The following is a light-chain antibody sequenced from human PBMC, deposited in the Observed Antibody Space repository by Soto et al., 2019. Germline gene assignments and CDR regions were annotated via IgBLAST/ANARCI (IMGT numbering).Light chain of an antibody. J-gene: IGLJ1*01. Sequence: QSALTQPASMSGSPGQSITISCTGTSSDVGGFNYVSWYQQHPGKAPKLMIYDVTNRPSGVSYRSSGSKSGNTASLTISGLQAEDEADYYCNSYTSSSTYVFGTGTKLTVL. CDR3: NSYTSSSTYV. V-gene: IGLV2-14*03. CDR1: SSDVGGFNY. CDR2: DVT.